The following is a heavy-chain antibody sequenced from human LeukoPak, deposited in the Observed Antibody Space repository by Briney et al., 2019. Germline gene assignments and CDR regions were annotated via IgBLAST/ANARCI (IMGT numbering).Heavy chain of an antibody. V-gene: IGHV4-39*01. CDR1: GGSISSSSYY. Sequence: SETLSLTCTVSGGSISSSSYYWGWIRQPPGKGLEWIGSIYYSGGTYYNPSLKSRVTISVDTSKNQLSLTLSSVTAADTAVYYCARQGPYCTNGVCFTFMDVWGQGTTVTVSS. CDR3: ARQGPYCTNGVCFTFMDV. CDR2: IYYSGGT. J-gene: IGHJ6*02. D-gene: IGHD2-8*01.